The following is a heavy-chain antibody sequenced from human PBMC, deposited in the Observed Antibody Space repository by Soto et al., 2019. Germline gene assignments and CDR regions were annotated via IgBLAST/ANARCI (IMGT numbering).Heavy chain of an antibody. CDR1: GYSFTSYW. D-gene: IGHD2-2*01. CDR3: ARHFLGSTRGNLDY. Sequence: GESLKISCKTSGYSFTSYWIGWVRQMPGKGMEWMGNIYPYDSDTRYSPSFQGQVTISADTSITTAYLQWSGLRASDTAMYFCARHFLGSTRGNLDYWGQGTLVTVYS. V-gene: IGHV5-51*01. CDR2: IYPYDSDT. J-gene: IGHJ4*01.